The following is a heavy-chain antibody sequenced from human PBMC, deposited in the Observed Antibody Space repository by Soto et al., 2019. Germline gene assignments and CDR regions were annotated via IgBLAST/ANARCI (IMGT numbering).Heavy chain of an antibody. CDR1: GYTFTSYG. J-gene: IGHJ4*02. V-gene: IGHV1-18*04. CDR3: ASWVAVAGRGYFDY. D-gene: IGHD6-19*01. Sequence: ASVKVSCKASGYTFTSYGISWVRQAPGQGLEWMGWISAYNGNTNYAQKLQDRVTMTTDTSTSTAYMELRSLRSDDTAVYYCASWVAVAGRGYFDYWGQGTLVTVSS. CDR2: ISAYNGNT.